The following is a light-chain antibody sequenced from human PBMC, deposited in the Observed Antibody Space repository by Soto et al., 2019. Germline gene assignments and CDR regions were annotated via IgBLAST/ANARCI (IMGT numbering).Light chain of an antibody. CDR3: HSSDSSQTAVV. J-gene: IGLJ3*02. CDR2: DDT. CDR1: SSDIGAGHG. V-gene: IGLV1-40*01. Sequence: QSVLTQSPSVSGAPGQRVTISCTGGSSDIGAGHGVHWYQQLPGTAPKLLIYDDTNRPSGVPDRFSGSKAGTSASLAITGLQADDEGDYYCHSSDSSQTAVVFGGGTKLNVL.